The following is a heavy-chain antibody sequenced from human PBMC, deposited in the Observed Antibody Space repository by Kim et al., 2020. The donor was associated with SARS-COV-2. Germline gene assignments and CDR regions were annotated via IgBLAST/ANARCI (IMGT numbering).Heavy chain of an antibody. V-gene: IGHV1-69*13. D-gene: IGHD2-21*02. CDR2: IIPIFGTA. J-gene: IGHJ6*02. CDR1: GGTFSSYA. Sequence: SVKVSCKASGGTFSSYAISWVRQAPGQGLEWMGGIIPIFGTANYAQKFQGRVTITADESTSTAYMELSSLRSEDTAVYYCARVDCGGDCSPHYYYYYGMDVWGQGTTVTVSS. CDR3: ARVDCGGDCSPHYYYYYGMDV.